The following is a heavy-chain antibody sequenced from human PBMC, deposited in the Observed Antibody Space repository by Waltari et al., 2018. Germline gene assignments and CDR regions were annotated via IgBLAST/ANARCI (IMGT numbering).Heavy chain of an antibody. CDR1: GHTPTSYA. Sequence: QVQLVQSGAEVKKPGASVKVSCKASGHTPTSYAIHWLRQAPGQSPEWLGWINIVNGKTKYSERLQGRVSITRDTSTSTAYMELSRLRSEDTAVYHCAGGVVVVTPVPVVRAWFDPWGQGTLVTVSS. D-gene: IGHD2-2*01. CDR3: AGGVVVVTPVPVVRAWFDP. J-gene: IGHJ5*02. CDR2: INIVNGKT. V-gene: IGHV1-3*04.